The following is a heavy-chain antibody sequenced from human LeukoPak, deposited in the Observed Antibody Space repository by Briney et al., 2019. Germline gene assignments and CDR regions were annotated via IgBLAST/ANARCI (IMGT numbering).Heavy chain of an antibody. CDR2: IHTSGGT. Sequence: SETLSPTCAVSGDSLTNFYLTLIPEPPPEGPGWVWFIHTSGGTSYNPPLQSRLTISVDTSKKQFSLRLRSVTAADTAVYYCAGTPYCSSDNCYRFYNGNDGFDIWGQGTKVTVSS. J-gene: IGHJ3*02. V-gene: IGHV4-4*09. CDR1: GDSLTNFY. CDR3: AGTPYCSSDNCYRFYNGNDGFDI. D-gene: IGHD2-2*01.